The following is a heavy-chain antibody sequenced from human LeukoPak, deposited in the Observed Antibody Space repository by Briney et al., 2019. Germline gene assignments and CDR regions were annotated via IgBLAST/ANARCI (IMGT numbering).Heavy chain of an antibody. CDR2: ISPSGGST. J-gene: IGHJ3*02. D-gene: IGHD2-15*01. CDR1: GYTFTSNY. Sequence: ASVKVSCKAFGYTFTSNYMHWVRQAPGQGPEWMGVISPSGGSTTYAQKFQGRVTLTRDMSTSTDYLELSRLRSDDTAVYYCARVVVELDAFDIWGQGTMVTVSS. CDR3: ARVVVELDAFDI. V-gene: IGHV1-46*01.